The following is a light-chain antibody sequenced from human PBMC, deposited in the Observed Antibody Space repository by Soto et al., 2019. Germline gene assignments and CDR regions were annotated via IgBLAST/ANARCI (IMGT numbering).Light chain of an antibody. J-gene: IGLJ2*01. Sequence: QSVLTQPPSASGTPGQRVTISCSGSSSNIGRNAVNWYQQFPGTAPKLLLFMNDRRPSGVPGRVSGSKSGTSASLAISGLQSGDEAEYYCAAWDDSLTGPIFGGGTQLTVL. CDR3: AAWDDSLTGPI. CDR2: MND. CDR1: SSNIGRNA. V-gene: IGLV1-44*01.